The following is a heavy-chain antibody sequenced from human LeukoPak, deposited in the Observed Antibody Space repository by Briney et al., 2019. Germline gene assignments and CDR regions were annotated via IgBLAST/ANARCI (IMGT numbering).Heavy chain of an antibody. D-gene: IGHD1-1*01. J-gene: IGHJ4*02. CDR1: GGTFSSYA. Sequence: SVKVSCKASGGTFSSYAISWVRQAPGQGLAWMGRIIPILGIANYAQKFQGRVTITADKSTSTAYMELSSLRSEDTAVYYCARDGPTGLLPNDWGQGTLVTVSS. CDR2: IIPILGIA. CDR3: ARDGPTGLLPND. V-gene: IGHV1-69*04.